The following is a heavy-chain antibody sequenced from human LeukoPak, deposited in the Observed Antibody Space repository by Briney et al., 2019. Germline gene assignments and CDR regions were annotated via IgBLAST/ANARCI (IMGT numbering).Heavy chain of an antibody. CDR2: IRAETYGGTT. V-gene: IGHV3-49*04. J-gene: IGHJ6*04. CDR3: SRLRFFDYLSWDYTHYTYMDA. Sequence: GGSLRLSCTTFGFTFGDYGMVWVRQAPGKGLEWVGSIRAETYGGTTQYAASVEGRFTVSRDDSKSIAYLQMDSLKTEDTAVYFCSRLRFFDYLSWDYTHYTYMDAWGKGTTVTVSP. D-gene: IGHD3/OR15-3a*01. CDR1: GFTFGDYG.